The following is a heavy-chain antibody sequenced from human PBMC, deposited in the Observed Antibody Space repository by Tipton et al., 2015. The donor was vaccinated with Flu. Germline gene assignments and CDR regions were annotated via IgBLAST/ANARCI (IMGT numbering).Heavy chain of an antibody. D-gene: IGHD6-13*01. CDR1: GFTFRDAW. V-gene: IGHV3-15*01. CDR2: IKTKADGATT. CDR3: TTGSDIAATGFFY. J-gene: IGHJ4*02. Sequence: QLAQSGGGLEKPGGSLRLFCAASGFTFRDAWLSWVRQAPGKGLEWVGRIKTKADGATTDYAAPVKGRFTISRDDSENTLFLQLNSLKTEDTAVYYCTTGSDIAATGFFYWGQGTLVSVSS.